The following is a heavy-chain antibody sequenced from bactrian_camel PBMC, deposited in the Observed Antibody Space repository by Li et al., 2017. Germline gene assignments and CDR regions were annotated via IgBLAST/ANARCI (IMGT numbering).Heavy chain of an antibody. D-gene: IGHD6*01. Sequence: HVQLVESGGGLVQPGGSLGLSCAASGFTFSNYWIYWVRQAPGKGLEWLSTIHNDDGTTYYADSVKGRFTISRDNAKNTVYLQLNSLKTEDTAMYYCAADLAGTTGYWGQGTQVTVS. CDR2: IHNDDGTT. CDR1: GFTFSNYW. CDR3: AADLAGTTGY. V-gene: IGHV3S1*01. J-gene: IGHJ6*01.